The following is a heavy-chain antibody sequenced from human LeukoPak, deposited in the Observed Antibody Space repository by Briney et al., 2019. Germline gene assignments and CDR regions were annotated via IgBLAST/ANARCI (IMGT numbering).Heavy chain of an antibody. V-gene: IGHV1-2*02. CDR1: GYTFTGYF. J-gene: IGHJ4*02. CDR3: ARGVAGTPLTDY. Sequence: GASVKVSCKSSGYTFTGYFVHWVRQAPGRGLEWMGWINPNSGGTNYAQKFQCRVTMTRDTSISIAYMELSRLRADDTAVYYCARGVAGTPLTDYWGQGTLVTVSS. CDR2: INPNSGGT. D-gene: IGHD6-19*01.